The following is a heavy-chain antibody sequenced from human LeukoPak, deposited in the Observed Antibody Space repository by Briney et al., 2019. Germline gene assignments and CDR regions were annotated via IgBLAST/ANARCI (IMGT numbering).Heavy chain of an antibody. V-gene: IGHV3-23*01. CDR2: ISGSGDST. CDR1: GFTFTSYA. D-gene: IGHD2-8*01. J-gene: IGHJ4*02. Sequence: GGSLRLSCAASGFTFTSYAMSWVRQAPGKGLEWVSGISGSGDSTYYADPVKGRFTISRDNSKSTLYLQMSSLRAEDTAVYYCAKDRSDNKTWYAGSHWGQGTLVTVSS. CDR3: AKDRSDNKTWYAGSH.